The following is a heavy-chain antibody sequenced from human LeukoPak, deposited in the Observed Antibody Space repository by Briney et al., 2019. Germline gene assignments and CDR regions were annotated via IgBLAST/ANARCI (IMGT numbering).Heavy chain of an antibody. CDR3: ARGSSWHDY. CDR1: GGSFSGYY. J-gene: IGHJ4*02. D-gene: IGHD6-13*01. V-gene: IGHV4-34*01. CDR2: INHSGST. Sequence: PSETPSLTCAVYGGSFSGYYWSWIRQPPGKGLEWIGEINHSGSTNYNPSLKSRITISVDTSKNQFSLKLSSVTAADTAVYYCARGSSWHDYWGQGTLVTVSS.